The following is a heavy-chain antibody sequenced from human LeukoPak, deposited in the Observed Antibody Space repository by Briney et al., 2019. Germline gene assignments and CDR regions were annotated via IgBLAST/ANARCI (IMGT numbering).Heavy chain of an antibody. Sequence: AASVKVSCKASGGTFSSYAITWVRQAPGQGLEWMGRIIPILGIANFAQKFQGRVTITADKSTSSAYMELSSLRSEDAAVYYCARDVQQGYFDLWGRGTLVTVSS. J-gene: IGHJ2*01. CDR1: GGTFSSYA. CDR2: IIPILGIA. V-gene: IGHV1-69*04. D-gene: IGHD1-1*01. CDR3: ARDVQQGYFDL.